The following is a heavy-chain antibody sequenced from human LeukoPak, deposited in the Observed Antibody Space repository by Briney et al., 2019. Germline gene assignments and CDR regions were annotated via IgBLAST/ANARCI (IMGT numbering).Heavy chain of an antibody. D-gene: IGHD4-17*01. CDR1: GGSISSVDYF. V-gene: IGHV4-30-4*01. J-gene: IGHJ4*02. CDR3: ARANYGDYGMGDFDY. Sequence: ASETLSLTCTVSGGSISSVDYFWSWIRQPPGKGLEWIGYIYYSGSTYYNPSLKSRVTISVDTSKNQFSLKLSSVTAADTAVYYCARANYGDYGMGDFDYWGQGTLVTVPS. CDR2: IYYSGST.